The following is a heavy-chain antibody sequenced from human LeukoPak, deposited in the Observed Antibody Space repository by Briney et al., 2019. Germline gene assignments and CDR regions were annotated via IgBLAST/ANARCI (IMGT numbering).Heavy chain of an antibody. CDR3: ARGEYYYDSSDYYYNGAFDI. Sequence: SETLSLTCAVSGVSISSGGYSWSWIRQPPGKGLEWIGYIYHSGSTYYNPSLKSRVTISVDRSKNQFSLKLSSVTAADTAVYYCARGEYYYDSSDYYYNGAFDIWGQGTMVTVSS. V-gene: IGHV4-30-2*01. CDR1: GVSISSGGYS. CDR2: IYHSGST. D-gene: IGHD3-22*01. J-gene: IGHJ3*02.